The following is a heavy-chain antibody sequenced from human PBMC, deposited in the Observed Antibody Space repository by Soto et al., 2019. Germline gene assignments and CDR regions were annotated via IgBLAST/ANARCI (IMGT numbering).Heavy chain of an antibody. V-gene: IGHV1-8*01. J-gene: IGHJ4*02. CDR2: MSPNSGRT. Sequence: ASVKVSCKASGYTFSNHDINWVRQATGQGLEWMGWMSPNSGRTGYAQKFQGRVTMTRNTSSSTAYMELSSLRSDDTAVYYCARGKRYTNDYWGQGTLVAVSS. CDR1: GYTFSNHD. D-gene: IGHD2-2*02. CDR3: ARGKRYTNDY.